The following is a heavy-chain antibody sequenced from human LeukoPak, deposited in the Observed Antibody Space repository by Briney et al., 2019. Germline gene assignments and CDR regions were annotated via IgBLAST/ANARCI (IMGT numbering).Heavy chain of an antibody. J-gene: IGHJ4*02. D-gene: IGHD6-19*01. Sequence: SETLSLTCAVYGGSFRGYYWGWIRQPPGKGLEWIGSVHYGGSTYNNPSLKSRVTLSVDTSKNQFSLRLSSVTAADTAVYYCARHVDGSGWYDYFDFWGQGTLVTVSS. CDR2: VHYGGST. V-gene: IGHV4-39*01. CDR1: GGSFRGYY. CDR3: ARHVDGSGWYDYFDF.